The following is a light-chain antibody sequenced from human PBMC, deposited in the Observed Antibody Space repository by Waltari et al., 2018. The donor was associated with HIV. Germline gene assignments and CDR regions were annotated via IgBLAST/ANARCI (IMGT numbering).Light chain of an antibody. CDR3: ESADNSGTYWV. J-gene: IGLJ3*02. Sequence: SYELTQPPSVSVSPGQTAKITCSGDALPNQYAHGYQQKPGQAPLLVIYKDTQRPSGIPERFSGSHSGTTVTLIISGVQAEDEADYYCESADNSGTYWVFGGGTKLSVL. CDR2: KDT. V-gene: IGLV3-25*03. CDR1: ALPNQY.